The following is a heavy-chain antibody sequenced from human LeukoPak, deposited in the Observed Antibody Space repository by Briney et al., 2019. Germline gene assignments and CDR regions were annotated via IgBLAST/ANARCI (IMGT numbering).Heavy chain of an antibody. CDR3: ARPYGSRGY. J-gene: IGHJ4*02. V-gene: IGHV4-34*01. CDR2: INHSGST. CDR1: GGSFSGYY. D-gene: IGHD3-10*01. Sequence: SETLSLTCAVHGGSFSGYYWSWSRQPPGKGLEWIGEINHSGSTNYNPSLKSRVTISVDTSKNQFSLKLSSVTAADTAVYYCARPYGSRGYWGQGTLVTVSS.